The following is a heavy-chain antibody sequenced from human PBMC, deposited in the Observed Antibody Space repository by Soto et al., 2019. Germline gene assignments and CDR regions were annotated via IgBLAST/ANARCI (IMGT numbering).Heavy chain of an antibody. CDR2: IYYSGST. CDR3: VRHEGQQLAPDY. CDR1: GGSISSSSYY. D-gene: IGHD6-13*01. Sequence: SETLSLTCTVSGGSISSSSYYWGWIRQPPGKGLEWIGSIYYSGSTYYNPSLKSRVTISVDTSKNQFSLKLSSVTAADTAVYYCVRHEGQQLAPDYWGQGTLVTVSS. V-gene: IGHV4-39*01. J-gene: IGHJ4*02.